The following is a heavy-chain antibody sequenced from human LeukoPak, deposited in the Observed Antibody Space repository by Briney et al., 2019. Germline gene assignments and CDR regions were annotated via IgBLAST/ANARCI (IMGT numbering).Heavy chain of an antibody. V-gene: IGHV1-18*01. J-gene: IGHJ6*02. CDR2: ISAYNGNT. CDR1: GYTFTSYG. D-gene: IGHD2-2*01. Sequence: ASVKVSCKASGYTFTSYGISWVRQAPGQGLEWMGWISAYNGNTNYAQKLQGRVTMTTDTSTSTAYMELRSLRSDDTAVYYCARDPNCSSTSCYYYYYGMDVWGQGTTVTVSS. CDR3: ARDPNCSSTSCYYYYYGMDV.